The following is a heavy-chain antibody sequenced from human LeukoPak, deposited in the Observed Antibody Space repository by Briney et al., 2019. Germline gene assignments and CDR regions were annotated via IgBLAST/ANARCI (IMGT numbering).Heavy chain of an antibody. CDR2: TYYRSKWYN. J-gene: IGHJ6*04. Sequence: SQTFSLTCAISGDSVSSNSAAWNWIRQSPSRGLEWLGGTYYRSKWYNDYAVSVKSRITINPDTSKNQFSLQLNSVTPEDTAVYYCARELLWFGELWGDYYYYGMDVWGKGTTVTVSS. D-gene: IGHD3-10*01. CDR1: GDSVSSNSAA. CDR3: ARELLWFGELWGDYYYYGMDV. V-gene: IGHV6-1*01.